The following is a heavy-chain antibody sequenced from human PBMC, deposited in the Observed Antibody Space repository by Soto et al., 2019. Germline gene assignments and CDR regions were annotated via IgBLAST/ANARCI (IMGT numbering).Heavy chain of an antibody. CDR1: VFSFSVSA. CDR2: ITSKANNYAT. V-gene: IGHV3-73*01. Sequence: GGSLRLSCAASVFSFSVSAMHWVRQASGKGLEWVGRITSKANNYATVYAASVKGRFTISRDDSKNTAYLQMNSLKTEDTAVYYCTRWSVAAATIYGMDVWGQGTTVTVSS. D-gene: IGHD2-15*01. CDR3: TRWSVAAATIYGMDV. J-gene: IGHJ6*01.